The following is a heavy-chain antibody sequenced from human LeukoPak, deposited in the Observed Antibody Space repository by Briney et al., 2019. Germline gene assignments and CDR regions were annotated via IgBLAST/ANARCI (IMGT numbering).Heavy chain of an antibody. CDR1: GGSISSYY. D-gene: IGHD1-7*01. Sequence: PSETLSLTCTVSGGSISSYYWSWIRQPPGKGLEWIGYIYYSGSTNYNPSLKSRVTISVDTSKNQFSLKLSSVTAADTAVYYRARLELSYAFDIWGQGTMVTVSS. J-gene: IGHJ3*02. CDR3: ARLELSYAFDI. CDR2: IYYSGST. V-gene: IGHV4-59*08.